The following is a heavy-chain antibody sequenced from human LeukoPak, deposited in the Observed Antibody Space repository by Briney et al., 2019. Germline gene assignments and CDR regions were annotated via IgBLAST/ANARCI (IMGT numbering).Heavy chain of an antibody. Sequence: ASVKVSCKASGYTFSNYGISWVRQAPGQGLEWAGWIRGDNGNTNYAQKFQGRVTMTTETSTSTAYMELGSLGSDETAVYYCARVDLLTGYYFFDYWGQGTLVTVSS. D-gene: IGHD3-9*01. CDR1: GYTFSNYG. CDR3: ARVDLLTGYYFFDY. V-gene: IGHV1-18*01. J-gene: IGHJ4*02. CDR2: IRGDNGNT.